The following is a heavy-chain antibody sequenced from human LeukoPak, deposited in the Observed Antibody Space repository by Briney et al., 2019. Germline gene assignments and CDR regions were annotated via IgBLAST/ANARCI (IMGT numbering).Heavy chain of an antibody. CDR3: AALGTHDYYYYYMDV. D-gene: IGHD1-1*01. CDR2: IVVGSGNT. J-gene: IGHJ6*03. CDR1: GFTFTSSA. Sequence: ASVKVSCKASGFTFTSSAVQWVRQARGQRLEWIGWIVVGSGNTNYAQKFQERVTITRDMSTSTAYMELSSLRSEDTAVYYCAALGTHDYYYYYMDVWGKGTTVTVSS. V-gene: IGHV1-58*01.